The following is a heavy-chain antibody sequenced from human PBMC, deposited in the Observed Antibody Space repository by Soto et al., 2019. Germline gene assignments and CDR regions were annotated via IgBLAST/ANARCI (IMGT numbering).Heavy chain of an antibody. J-gene: IGHJ6*02. D-gene: IGHD6-13*01. V-gene: IGHV1-46*01. CDR3: ASWGIEAAGTFGQYMDV. CDR2: INPSGGST. CDR1: GYTFTSYY. Sequence: ASVKVSCKASGYTFTSYYMHWVRQASGQGLEWMGIINPSGGSTSYAQKFQGRVTMTRDTSTSTVYMELSSLRSEDTAVYYCASWGIEAAGTFGQYMDVWGQGTTVTVSS.